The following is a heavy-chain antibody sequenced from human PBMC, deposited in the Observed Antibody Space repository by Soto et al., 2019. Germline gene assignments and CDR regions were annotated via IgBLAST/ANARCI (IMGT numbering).Heavy chain of an antibody. D-gene: IGHD6-19*01. CDR2: IKSKTEGGTI. J-gene: IGHJ4*02. CDR1: GFTFSNAW. V-gene: IGHV3-15*07. Sequence: PGGSLRLSCAASGFTFSNAWMNWVRQAPGKGLEWVCRIKSKTEGGTIDYAAPVKGRFTISRDDSKNTLYLQMNSLKTEDTAVYYCTTDRSAWYPRDLDYWGQGTLVTVSS. CDR3: TTDRSAWYPRDLDY.